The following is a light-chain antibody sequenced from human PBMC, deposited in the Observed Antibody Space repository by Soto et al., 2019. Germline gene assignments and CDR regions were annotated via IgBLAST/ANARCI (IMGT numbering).Light chain of an antibody. CDR3: HSYDSSLSGSHG. V-gene: IGLV1-40*01. CDR2: GNS. Sequence: QSVLTQPPSVSGAPGQRITISCTGSSSNIGAGYDVHWYQQLPGTAPKLLIYGNSNRPSGVPDRFSGSKSGTSASLAITGLQAEDEADYYCHSYDSSLSGSHGFGTGTKLTVL. J-gene: IGLJ1*01. CDR1: SSNIGAGYD.